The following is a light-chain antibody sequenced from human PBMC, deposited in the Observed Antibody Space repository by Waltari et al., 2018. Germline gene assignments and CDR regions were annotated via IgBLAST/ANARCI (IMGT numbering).Light chain of an antibody. Sequence: QSALTQLPSASGSPGQSVTMSCTGTSSDVGGDNYVSWYQQPPGKAPKLLIYQVSKRPSGVPDRFSGSKSGNTASLTVSGLQAEDEAEYFCTSHAGTNSVFGGGTKLTVL. CDR2: QVS. V-gene: IGLV2-8*01. CDR1: SSDVGGDNY. J-gene: IGLJ3*02. CDR3: TSHAGTNSV.